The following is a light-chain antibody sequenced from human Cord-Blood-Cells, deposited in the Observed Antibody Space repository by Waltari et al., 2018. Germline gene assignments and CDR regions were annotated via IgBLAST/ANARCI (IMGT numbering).Light chain of an antibody. CDR2: DVS. V-gene: IGLV2-14*01. Sequence: QSALTQPPSVSGSPGLSITISCTGTSSDVGGYTYVSWSQQHPGKAPKLIIYDVSNRPSGVSNRFAGSKSGNTASLTISGLQAEDEADYYCSSYTSSSTYVFGTGTKVTVL. J-gene: IGLJ1*01. CDR3: SSYTSSSTYV. CDR1: SSDVGGYTY.